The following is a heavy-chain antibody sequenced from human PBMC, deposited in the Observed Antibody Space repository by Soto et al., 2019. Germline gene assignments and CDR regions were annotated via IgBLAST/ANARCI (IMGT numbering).Heavy chain of an antibody. V-gene: IGHV4-39*01. Sequence: TSETLSLTCTVSGGSISSSSYYWGWIRQPPGKGLEWIGSIYYSGSTYYNPSLKSRVTISVDTSKNQFSLKLSSVTAADTAVYYCATEWELLPTFDYWGQGTLVTVSS. CDR1: GGSISSSSYY. J-gene: IGHJ4*02. CDR2: IYYSGST. D-gene: IGHD1-26*01. CDR3: ATEWELLPTFDY.